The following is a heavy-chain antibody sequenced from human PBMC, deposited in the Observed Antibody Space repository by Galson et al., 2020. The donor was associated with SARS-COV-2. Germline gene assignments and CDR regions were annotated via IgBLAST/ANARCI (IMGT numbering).Heavy chain of an antibody. CDR3: ARVDYDSSGYYYNFDY. Sequence: PSETLSLTCTVSGGSISSGGYYWSWIRQHPGKGLEYIGHISYRRGTYYNPSLKSRVSISVDTSKNQFSLKLSSVTAADTAVYYCARVDYDSSGYYYNFDYWGQGTLVTVSS. CDR1: GGSISSGGYY. V-gene: IGHV4-31*03. D-gene: IGHD3-22*01. J-gene: IGHJ4*02. CDR2: ISYRRGT.